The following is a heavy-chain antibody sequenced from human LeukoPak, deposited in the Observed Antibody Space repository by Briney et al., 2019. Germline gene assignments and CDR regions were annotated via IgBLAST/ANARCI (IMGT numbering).Heavy chain of an antibody. D-gene: IGHD7-27*01. CDR2: ITTGDGNT. J-gene: IGHJ4*02. V-gene: IGHV3-23*01. Sequence: GGSMRLSCTASGFTFSSYTMTWVRQAPGKGLKWVSTITTGDGNTYYADSVKGRFTVSRDDSKNTLYLQMNSLRAEDTAVYYCAKDGGLWVSAHWGDSWGRGTLVTVSS. CDR1: GFTFSSYT. CDR3: AKDGGLWVSAHWGDS.